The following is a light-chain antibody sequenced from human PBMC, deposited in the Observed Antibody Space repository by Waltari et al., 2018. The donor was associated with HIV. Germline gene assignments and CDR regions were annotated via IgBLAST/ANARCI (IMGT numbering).Light chain of an antibody. CDR2: DVS. CDR3: SAYARSAAHVI. V-gene: IGLV2-14*03. Sequence: QSALTQPASVSGSPGQSITISCSGTSRDVGGYSYVSGYQQTPGKAPKPVSFDVSNRPSGVSNRFSASRSGNTASLTISGLQTEDEGDYFCSAYARSAAHVIFGGGTKLTVL. CDR1: SRDVGGYSY. J-gene: IGLJ2*01.